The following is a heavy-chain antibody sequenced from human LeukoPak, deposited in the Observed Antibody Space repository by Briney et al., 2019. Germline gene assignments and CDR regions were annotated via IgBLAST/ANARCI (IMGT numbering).Heavy chain of an antibody. V-gene: IGHV3-33*01. CDR2: IWYDGSNK. Sequence: GGSLRLSCAASGFTFSSYGMHWVRQAPGKGLEWVAVIWYDGSNKYYADSVKGRFTISRDNSKNTLYLQMNSLRVEDRAVYYCARDGGKGYSYGSFDYWGQGTLVTVSS. J-gene: IGHJ4*02. CDR3: ARDGGKGYSYGSFDY. D-gene: IGHD5-18*01. CDR1: GFTFSSYG.